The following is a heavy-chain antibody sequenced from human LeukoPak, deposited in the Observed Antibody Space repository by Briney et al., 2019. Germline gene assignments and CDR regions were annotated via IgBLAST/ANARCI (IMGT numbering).Heavy chain of an antibody. CDR3: ARDVDDDSSGYSLLIDFDY. CDR2: IYTSGST. CDR1: GGSISSGSYY. D-gene: IGHD3-22*01. V-gene: IGHV4-61*02. J-gene: IGHJ4*02. Sequence: SETLSLTCTVSGGSISSGSYYWSWIRQPAGKGLEWIGRIYTSGSTNYNPSLKSRVTISVDTSKNQFSLKLSSVTAADTAVYYCARDVDDDSSGYSLLIDFDYWGQGTLVTVSS.